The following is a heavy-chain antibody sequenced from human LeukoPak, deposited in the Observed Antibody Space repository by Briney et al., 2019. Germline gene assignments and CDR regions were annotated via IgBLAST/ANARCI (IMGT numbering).Heavy chain of an antibody. V-gene: IGHV5-51*01. J-gene: IGHJ3*02. CDR3: ARHGSAFVDTAMVFAFDI. CDR2: IYPGDSDT. Sequence: GESLKISCKGSGYRFTSYWIGWVRQVPGKGLEWMGIIYPGDSDTRYSPSFQGQVTISADKSISTAYLQWSSLKASDTAMYYCARHGSAFVDTAMVFAFDIWGQGTMVTVSS. CDR1: GYRFTSYW. D-gene: IGHD5-18*01.